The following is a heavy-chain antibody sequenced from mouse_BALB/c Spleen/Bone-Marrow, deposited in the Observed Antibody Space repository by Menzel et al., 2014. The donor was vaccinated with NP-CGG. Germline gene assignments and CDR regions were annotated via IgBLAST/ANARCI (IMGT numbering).Heavy chain of an antibody. D-gene: IGHD1-1*01. Sequence: DLVKPGASVKLSCKASGYTFTSYWINWIKQRPGQGLEWIGRIASGSGSTYYNEMFKGKATLTVDTSSSTAYIQLSSLSSEDSAVYFCARGGDYYGSSSFAYWGQGTLVTVSA. J-gene: IGHJ3*01. CDR2: IASGSGST. V-gene: IGHV1S41*01. CDR3: ARGGDYYGSSSFAY. CDR1: GYTFTSYW.